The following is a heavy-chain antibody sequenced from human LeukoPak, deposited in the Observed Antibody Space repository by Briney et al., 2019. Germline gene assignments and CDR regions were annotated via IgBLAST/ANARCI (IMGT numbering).Heavy chain of an antibody. V-gene: IGHV4-34*01. CDR2: INHSGST. D-gene: IGHD6-19*01. CDR3: ARVAVAGSSRLDY. J-gene: IGHJ4*02. CDR1: GGSFSGYY. Sequence: SGTLSLTCAVYGGSFSGYYWSWIRQPPGKGLEWIGEINHSGSTNYNPSLKSRVTISVDTSKNQFSLKLSSVTAADTAVYYCARVAVAGSSRLDYWGQGTLVTVSS.